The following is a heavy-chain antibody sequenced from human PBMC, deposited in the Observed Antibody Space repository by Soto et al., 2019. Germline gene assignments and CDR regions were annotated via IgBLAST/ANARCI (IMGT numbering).Heavy chain of an antibody. Sequence: ESGGGLVKPGGSLRLSCAASGFTFSHACMSWVRQAPGKGLEWVGRIKSKIDGGTTDYAAPEKGRFTISRDDSKNTLYLQMNSLKTEDTAGYYCTKEWDLIERAGYYWGQGTLVTVSS. J-gene: IGHJ4*02. V-gene: IGHV3-15*01. CDR1: GFTFSHAC. CDR3: TKEWDLIERAGYY. CDR2: IKSKIDGGTT. D-gene: IGHD1-26*01.